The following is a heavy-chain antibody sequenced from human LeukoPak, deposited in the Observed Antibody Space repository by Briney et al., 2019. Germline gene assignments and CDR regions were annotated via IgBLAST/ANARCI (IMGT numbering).Heavy chain of an antibody. J-gene: IGHJ5*02. D-gene: IGHD3-16*01. CDR2: ISSSSSYI. V-gene: IGHV3-21*01. Sequence: GGSLRLSCAASGFTFSSYSMNWVRQAPGKGLEWVSSISSSSSYIYYADSVRGRFTISRDNSKNTLYLQMNSLRAEDTAVYYCAKMGGHNYDYPNWFDPWGQGTLVTVSS. CDR3: AKMGGHNYDYPNWFDP. CDR1: GFTFSSYS.